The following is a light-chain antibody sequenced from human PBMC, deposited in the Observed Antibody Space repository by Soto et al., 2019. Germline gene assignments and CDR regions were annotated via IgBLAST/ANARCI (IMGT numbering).Light chain of an antibody. CDR1: QDISSW. Sequence: QSTQTPSSRAACVGDGVISTCRASQDISSWLAWYQQTPGKAPRLLIYSTSNLQRGVPSRFSGTGSGTDFTLTISGLQPEDFGTYYCQQTKNPGTCGQGTKVDI. CDR2: STS. J-gene: IGKJ1*01. V-gene: IGKV1-12*01. CDR3: QQTKNPGT.